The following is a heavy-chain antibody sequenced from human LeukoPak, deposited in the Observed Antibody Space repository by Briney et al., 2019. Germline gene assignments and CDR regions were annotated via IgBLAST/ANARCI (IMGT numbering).Heavy chain of an antibody. CDR1: GFTVSSNY. CDR2: IYSGGST. Sequence: GGSLRLSCAASGFTVSSNYMSWVRQAPGKGLEWVSVIYSGGSTYYADSVKGRFTISRDNSKNTLYLQMNSLRAEDTAVYYCARHFKQWPLDYWGQGTLVTVSS. J-gene: IGHJ4*02. D-gene: IGHD6-19*01. CDR3: ARHFKQWPLDY. V-gene: IGHV3-66*04.